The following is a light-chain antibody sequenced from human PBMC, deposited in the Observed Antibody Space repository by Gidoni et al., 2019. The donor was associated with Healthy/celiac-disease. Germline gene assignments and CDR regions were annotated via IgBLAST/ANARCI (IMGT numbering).Light chain of an antibody. J-gene: IGKJ2*01. CDR1: QSVSSN. CDR2: GAS. V-gene: IGKV3-15*01. CDR3: QQYNNWPPMYT. Sequence: EIVMTQSTATLSVSQGERATLSCRASQSVSSNLAWYQQKPGQAPRLLLYGASTRATGIPARFSVSGSGTEFTLTISSLQSEDFAVYYCQQYNNWPPMYTFGQGTKLEIK.